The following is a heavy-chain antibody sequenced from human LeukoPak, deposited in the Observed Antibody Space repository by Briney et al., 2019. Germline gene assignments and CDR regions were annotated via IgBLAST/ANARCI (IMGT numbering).Heavy chain of an antibody. D-gene: IGHD3-22*01. CDR3: ARVGRGMYYYDSSGYYPLDY. CDR2: IYYSGST. CDR1: GGSISSSSYY. J-gene: IGHJ4*02. V-gene: IGHV4-39*07. Sequence: SETLSLTCTVSGGSISSSSYYWGWIRQPPGKGLEWIGSIYYSGSTYYNPSLKSRVTISVDTSKNQFSLKLSSVTAADTAVYYCARVGRGMYYYDSSGYYPLDYWGQGTLVTVSS.